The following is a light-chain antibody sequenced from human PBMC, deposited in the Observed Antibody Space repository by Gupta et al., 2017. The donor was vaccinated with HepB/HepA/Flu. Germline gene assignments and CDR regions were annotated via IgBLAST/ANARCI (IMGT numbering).Light chain of an antibody. J-gene: IGKJ4*01. CDR3: QQRSNGPRTHT. V-gene: IGKV3-11*01. CDR2: DAS. CDR1: QSVSRY. Sequence: EIVLTQSPAILSLSPGERATLSCRASQSVSRYLAWYQQKPGQAPRLLIYDASNRATGIQARFSGSGDGTDFTLTISSREPEDFAFYYCQQRSNGPRTHTFGGGTKVEIK.